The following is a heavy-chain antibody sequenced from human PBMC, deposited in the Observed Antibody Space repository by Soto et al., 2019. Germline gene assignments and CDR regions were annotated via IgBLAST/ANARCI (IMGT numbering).Heavy chain of an antibody. CDR3: TAGHR. Sequence: LRLSCAASGFSFSDAWMNWVRQAPGQGLEWVGRIKSKTDGGTTDYAAPLKGRFTISRDDSKSTLYLQVNSLRIEDTAVYYCTAGHRWGQGTLVTVSS. CDR2: IKSKTDGGTT. V-gene: IGHV3-15*01. J-gene: IGHJ5*02. CDR1: GFSFSDAW.